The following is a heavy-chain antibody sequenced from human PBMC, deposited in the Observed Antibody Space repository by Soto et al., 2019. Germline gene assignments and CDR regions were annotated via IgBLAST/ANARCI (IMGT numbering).Heavy chain of an antibody. D-gene: IGHD5-12*01. J-gene: IGHJ4*02. CDR2: IYWDDDK. Sequence: QITLKESGPTLVRPPQTLTLTCTFSGFSLTSGVGVGWIRQPPGKALEWLALIYWDDDKRYSPSLKNRVTITKDTSKNQAVLTMTNVGPVDTATYFCAHIDPEIVTVGGHGGFDYWGQGTLVTVSS. CDR1: GFSLTSGVG. CDR3: AHIDPEIVTVGGHGGFDY. V-gene: IGHV2-5*02.